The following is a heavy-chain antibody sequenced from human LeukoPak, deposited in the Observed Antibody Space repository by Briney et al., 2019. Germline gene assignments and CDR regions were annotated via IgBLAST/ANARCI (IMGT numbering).Heavy chain of an antibody. Sequence: GASVKVSCKASGYTLTSYDINWVRQATGQGLEWMGWMNPNSGNTGYAQKFQGRVTMTRNTSISTAYMKLSSLRSEDTAVYYCARILRFLEWFDAYYHYYGMDVWGQGTTVTVSS. CDR1: GYTLTSYD. J-gene: IGHJ6*02. CDR3: ARILRFLEWFDAYYHYYGMDV. V-gene: IGHV1-8*01. D-gene: IGHD3-3*01. CDR2: MNPNSGNT.